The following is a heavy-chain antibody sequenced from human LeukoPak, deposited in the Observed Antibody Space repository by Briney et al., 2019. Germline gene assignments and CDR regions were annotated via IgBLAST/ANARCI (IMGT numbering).Heavy chain of an antibody. CDR1: GGSISSYY. V-gene: IGHV4-59*01. D-gene: IGHD3-22*01. J-gene: IGHJ4*02. CDR3: ARDRGHYDSSGHVDY. Sequence: NASETLSLTCTVSGGSISSYYWSWIRQPPGKGLEWIGYIYYSGSTNYNPSLKSRVTISVDTSKNQFSLKLSSVTAAGTAVYYCARDRGHYDSSGHVDYWGQGTLVTVSS. CDR2: IYYSGST.